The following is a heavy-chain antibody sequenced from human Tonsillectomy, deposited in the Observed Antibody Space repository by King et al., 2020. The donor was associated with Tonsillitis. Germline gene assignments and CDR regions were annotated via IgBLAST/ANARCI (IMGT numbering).Heavy chain of an antibody. J-gene: IGHJ3*02. Sequence: VQLVESGAEVKKPGASVKVSCKASGYTFTGYYMHWVRQAPGQGLEWMGWINPNSGGTNYAQKFQGWVTMTRDTSISTAYMELSRLRSDDTAVYYCAREDIAGGVYSFDIWGQGTIVTVSS. CDR1: GYTFTGYY. D-gene: IGHD2-15*01. V-gene: IGHV1-2*04. CDR2: INPNSGGT. CDR3: AREDIAGGVYSFDI.